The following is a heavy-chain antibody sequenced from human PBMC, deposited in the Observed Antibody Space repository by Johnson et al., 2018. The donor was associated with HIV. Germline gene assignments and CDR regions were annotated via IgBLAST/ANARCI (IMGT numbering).Heavy chain of an antibody. CDR3: TRTLGYDSSGYHDAFDI. CDR1: GFTVSSNY. J-gene: IGHJ3*02. D-gene: IGHD3-22*01. Sequence: VQLVESGGGLIQPGGSLRLSCAASGFTVSSNYMSWVRQAPGKGLVWVSIIYSGGSTYYADSVKGRFTISRDKSKDTLYLQMSSLRAEDTAVYYCTRTLGYDSSGYHDAFDIWGQGTLVTVSS. V-gene: IGHV3-53*01. CDR2: IYSGGST.